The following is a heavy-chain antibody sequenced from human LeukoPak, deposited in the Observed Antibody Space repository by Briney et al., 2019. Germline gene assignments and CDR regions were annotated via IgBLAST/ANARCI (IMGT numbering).Heavy chain of an antibody. D-gene: IGHD3-10*01. V-gene: IGHV4-38-2*02. J-gene: IGHJ6*03. CDR3: ARVGSEYYYYYMDV. CDR2: IYHSGST. CDR1: GYSISSGYY. Sequence: KASETLSLTCTVSGYSISSGYYWGWIRQPPGKGLEWIGSIYHSGSTNYNPSLKSRVTISVATSKNQLSLKLSSVTAADTAVYYCARVGSEYYYYYMDVWGKGTTVTISS.